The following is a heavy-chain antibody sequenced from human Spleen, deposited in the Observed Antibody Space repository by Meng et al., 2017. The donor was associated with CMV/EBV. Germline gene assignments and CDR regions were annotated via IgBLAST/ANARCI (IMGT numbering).Heavy chain of an antibody. Sequence: GESLKISCTASGFTFGDYAMSWVRQAPGKGLVWVGFIRSKAYGGTTEYAASVKGRFTISRDDSKSIAYLQMNSLKTEDTAVYYCTRGYCSSTSCYRDYYYGMDVWGQGTTVTVSS. J-gene: IGHJ6*02. D-gene: IGHD2-2*02. CDR2: IRSKAYGGTT. CDR3: TRGYCSSTSCYRDYYYGMDV. CDR1: GFTFGDYA. V-gene: IGHV3-49*04.